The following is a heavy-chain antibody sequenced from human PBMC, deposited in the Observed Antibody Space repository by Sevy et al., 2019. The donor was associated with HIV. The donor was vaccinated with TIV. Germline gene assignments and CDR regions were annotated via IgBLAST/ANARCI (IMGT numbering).Heavy chain of an antibody. V-gene: IGHV3-33*01. CDR2: IWNDMTNK. CDR3: ASLPNNYYDRGGYSGDAAFDI. CDR1: GFTLSNYG. D-gene: IGHD3-22*01. Sequence: GGSLRLSCVASGFTLSNYGMHWVRQAPGKGLEWVATIWNDMTNKYYADSAKGRFTISRDNSKNTLYLQMNSLRAEDTAVYYCASLPNNYYDRGGYSGDAAFDIWGQGTMVTVSS. J-gene: IGHJ3*02.